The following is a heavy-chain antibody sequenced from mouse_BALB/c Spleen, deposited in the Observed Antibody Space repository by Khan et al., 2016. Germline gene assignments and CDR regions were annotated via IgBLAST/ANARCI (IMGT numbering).Heavy chain of an antibody. V-gene: IGHV1-69*02. CDR3: TRSGGSHFDY. D-gene: IGHD1-1*01. Sequence: QVQLKQSGAELVRPGASVKLSCKASGYIFTSYWLNWVKQRPGQGLEWIGNIYPSDSYTNYNQKFKDKAALTVDKSSSPAYMQVSSPTSEDSAVYFCTRSGGSHFDYWGQGTTLTVSS. J-gene: IGHJ2*01. CDR1: GYIFTSYW. CDR2: IYPSDSYT.